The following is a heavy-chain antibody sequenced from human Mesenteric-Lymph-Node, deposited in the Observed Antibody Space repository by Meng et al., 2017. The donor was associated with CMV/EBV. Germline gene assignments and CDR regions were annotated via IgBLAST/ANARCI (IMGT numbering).Heavy chain of an antibody. CDR1: GFTFSSYS. Sequence: GGSLRLSCAASGFTFSSYSMNWVRQAPGKGLEWVSSISSSSSYICYADSVKGRFTISRDNAKNSLYLQMNSLRAEDTAVYYCASGYPSDYWGQGTLVTVSS. CDR2: ISSSSSYI. D-gene: IGHD5-12*01. CDR3: ASGYPSDY. V-gene: IGHV3-21*01. J-gene: IGHJ4*02.